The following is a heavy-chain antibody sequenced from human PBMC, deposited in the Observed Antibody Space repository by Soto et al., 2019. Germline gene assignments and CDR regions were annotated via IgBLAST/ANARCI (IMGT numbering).Heavy chain of an antibody. Sequence: PGGSLRLSCAASGFTFSNAWMSWVRQAPGKGLEWVGRIKSKTDGGTTDYAAPVKGRFTISRDDSKNTLYLQMNSLKTEDTAVYYCTTTPNPSGYDLTSYFDYWGQGTLVTVSS. CDR3: TTTPNPSGYDLTSYFDY. CDR2: IKSKTDGGTT. CDR1: GFTFSNAW. D-gene: IGHD5-12*01. J-gene: IGHJ4*02. V-gene: IGHV3-15*01.